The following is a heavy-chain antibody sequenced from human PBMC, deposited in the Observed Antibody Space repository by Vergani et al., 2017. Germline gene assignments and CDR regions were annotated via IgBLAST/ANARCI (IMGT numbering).Heavy chain of an antibody. CDR3: ARDRGIAAAGTSKYFGY. D-gene: IGHD6-13*01. V-gene: IGHV1-46*01. CDR1: GYTFTSYY. Sequence: QVQLVQSGAEVKKPGASVKVSCKASGYTFTSYYMHWVRQAPGQGLEWMGIINPSGGSTSYAQKFQGRVTMTRDTSASTVYMELSSLRSEDTAVYYCARDRGIAAAGTSKYFGYWGQGTLVTVSS. CDR2: INPSGGST. J-gene: IGHJ4*02.